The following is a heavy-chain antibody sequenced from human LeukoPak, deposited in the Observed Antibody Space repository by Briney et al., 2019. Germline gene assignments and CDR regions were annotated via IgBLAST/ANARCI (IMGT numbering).Heavy chain of an antibody. J-gene: IGHJ4*02. V-gene: IGHV3-23*01. D-gene: IGHD3-9*01. CDR3: AKGGVLRYFGWLVFDY. CDR1: GFTFSSYA. CDR2: ISGSGGST. Sequence: GGSLRLSCAASGFTFSSYAMSWVRQAPGKGLEWVSAISGSGGSTYYADSVKGRFTISRDNSKNTLYLQMNSLRAEDTAVYYCAKGGVLRYFGWLVFDYWGQGTLVTVSS.